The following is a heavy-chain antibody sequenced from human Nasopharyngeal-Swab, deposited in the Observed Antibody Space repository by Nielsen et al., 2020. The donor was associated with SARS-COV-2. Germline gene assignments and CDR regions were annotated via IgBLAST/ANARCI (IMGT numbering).Heavy chain of an antibody. V-gene: IGHV4-4*02. CDR2: ALHDGRT. J-gene: IGHJ5*02. Sequence: WIRQPPGKGLEWIGEALHDGRTSYHSTLESRVTISIDTSRNQFSLRLTSVTAADTAVYYCAKEGSGSPALSWGQGILVIVSS. D-gene: IGHD1-26*01. CDR3: AKEGSGSPALS.